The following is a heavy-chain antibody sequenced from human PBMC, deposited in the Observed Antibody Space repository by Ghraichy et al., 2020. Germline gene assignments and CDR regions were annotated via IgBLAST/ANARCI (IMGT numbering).Heavy chain of an antibody. CDR3: ARAHAVYDILTRGYGYYFDY. CDR2: IYYTGRT. Sequence: SETLSLTCSVSGGSITSYYWSWIRQPPGKGLEWIGYIYYTGRTSYNPSLKSRVTMSINQPKNQFSLNLTSVTAAAQAMYFCARAHAVYDILTRGYGYYFDYWGQGNQVTVSS. D-gene: IGHD3-9*01. V-gene: IGHV4-59*01. CDR1: GGSITSYY. J-gene: IGHJ4*02.